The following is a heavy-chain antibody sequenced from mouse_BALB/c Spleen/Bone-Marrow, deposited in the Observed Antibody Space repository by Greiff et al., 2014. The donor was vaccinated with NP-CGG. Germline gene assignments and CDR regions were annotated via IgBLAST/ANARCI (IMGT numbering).Heavy chain of an antibody. CDR2: INPSNGGT. CDR3: TRSDGYYVPHWYFDV. Sequence: VQLQESGAELVKPGASVKLSCKASGYTFTSYYMCWVKQRPGQGLEWIGEINPSNGGTNFNEKFKSKATLTVDKSSSTAYMQLSSLTSEDSAVYYCTRSDGYYVPHWYFDVWGAGTTVTVSS. V-gene: IGHV1S81*02. CDR1: GYTFTSYY. J-gene: IGHJ1*01. D-gene: IGHD2-3*01.